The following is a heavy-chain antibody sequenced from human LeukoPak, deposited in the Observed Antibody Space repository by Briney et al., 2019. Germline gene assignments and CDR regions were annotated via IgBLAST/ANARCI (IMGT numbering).Heavy chain of an antibody. J-gene: IGHJ4*02. CDR2: IYIDNT. CDR1: GFTVSSNS. D-gene: IGHD5-12*01. CDR3: ATADRDIVATIGGGIDY. Sequence: GGSLRLSCTVSGFTVSSNSMSWVRQAPGKGLEWVSFIYIDNTHYSDSVKGRFTISRDNSKNTLYLQMNSLRAEDTAVYYCATADRDIVATIGGGIDYWGQGTLVTVSS. V-gene: IGHV3-53*01.